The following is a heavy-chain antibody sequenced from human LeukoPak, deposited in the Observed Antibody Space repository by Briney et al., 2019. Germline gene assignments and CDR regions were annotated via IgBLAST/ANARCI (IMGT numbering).Heavy chain of an antibody. CDR2: IIPILGIA. CDR1: GGTFSGYA. V-gene: IGHV1-69*04. Sequence: SVKVSCKASGGTFSGYAISWVRQAPGQGLEWMGRIIPILGIANYAQKFQGRVTITADKSTSTAYMELSSLRSEDTAVYYCARDRLVDIVVVPAAIEFDYWGQGTLVTVSS. J-gene: IGHJ4*02. D-gene: IGHD2-2*02. CDR3: ARDRLVDIVVVPAAIEFDY.